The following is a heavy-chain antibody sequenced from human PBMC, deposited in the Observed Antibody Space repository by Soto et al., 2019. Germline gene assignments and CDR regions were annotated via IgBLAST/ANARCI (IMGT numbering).Heavy chain of an antibody. CDR2: TYYRSKWYN. CDR3: ARSGPGGYIDY. Sequence: SQTHPLTCASSVGKVSSNNAALNLIMQSPSRGLEWLGRTYYRSKWYNHYAVSVKSRITVNPDTSKNQFSLQLNSVTPEDTAVYYCARSGPGGYIDYWGQGTLVTVSS. J-gene: IGHJ4*02. CDR1: VGKVSSNNAA. D-gene: IGHD3-22*01. V-gene: IGHV6-1*01.